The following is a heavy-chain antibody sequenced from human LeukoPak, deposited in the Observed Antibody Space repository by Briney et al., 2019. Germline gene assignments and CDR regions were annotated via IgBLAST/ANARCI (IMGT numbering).Heavy chain of an antibody. CDR3: ARGGYSYGPVAYYFDY. J-gene: IGHJ4*02. V-gene: IGHV1-2*06. Sequence: ASVKVSCKASGYTFTGYYMHWVRQAPGQGLEWMGRINPNSGGTNYAQKFQGRVTMTRDTSSSTAYMELSRLRDDDTAVYSCARGGYSYGPVAYYFDYWGQGTLVTVSS. CDR1: GYTFTGYY. D-gene: IGHD5-18*01. CDR2: INPNSGGT.